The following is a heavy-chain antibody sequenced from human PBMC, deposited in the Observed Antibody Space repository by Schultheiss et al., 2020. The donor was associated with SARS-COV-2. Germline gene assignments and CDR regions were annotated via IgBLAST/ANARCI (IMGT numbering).Heavy chain of an antibody. J-gene: IGHJ3*02. D-gene: IGHD5-12*01. Sequence: SQTLSLTCAVSGYSISSGYYWGWIRQPPGKGLECIGSIYHSGSTYYNPSLKSRVTISVDTSKNQFSLKLSSVTAADTAVYYCATPTKGYSGYDWGAFDIWGQGTMVTVSS. V-gene: IGHV4-38-2*01. CDR1: GYSISSGYY. CDR2: IYHSGST. CDR3: ATPTKGYSGYDWGAFDI.